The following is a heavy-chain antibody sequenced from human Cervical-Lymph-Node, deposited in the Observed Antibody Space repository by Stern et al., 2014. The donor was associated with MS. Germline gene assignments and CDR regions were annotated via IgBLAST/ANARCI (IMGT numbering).Heavy chain of an antibody. CDR2: ISNDGSNK. Sequence: QLVQSGGGVVQPGGSLRLSCATSGFAFASYDLHWDRQAPGKGLEWVAFISNDGSNKYYADSLKDRFIVSRDYSKKTLNLQINSLRREDTAVYYCALPGHFYTNAPDYWGQGTLVTVSS. J-gene: IGHJ4*02. D-gene: IGHD2-8*01. CDR1: GFAFASYD. V-gene: IGHV3-30*03. CDR3: ALPGHFYTNAPDY.